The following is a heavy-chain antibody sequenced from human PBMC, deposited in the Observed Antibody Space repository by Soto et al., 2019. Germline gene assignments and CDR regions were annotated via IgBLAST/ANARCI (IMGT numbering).Heavy chain of an antibody. CDR2: IFYSGNT. CDR1: GGSISSSNYY. CDR3: ARRPGNDVYYGLDL. J-gene: IGHJ6*02. Sequence: SETLSLTCTVSGGSISSSNYYWGCIRQPPGKGLEWIGSIFYSGNTFYNPSLKSRVTISVDTSKNQFSLSLSSVTAADTAVYYCARRPGNDVYYGLDLWGQGTTVT. V-gene: IGHV4-39*01.